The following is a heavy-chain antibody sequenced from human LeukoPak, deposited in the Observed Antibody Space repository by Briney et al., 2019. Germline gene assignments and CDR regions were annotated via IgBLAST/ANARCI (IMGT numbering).Heavy chain of an antibody. V-gene: IGHV3-21*01. J-gene: IGHJ1*01. CDR3: ASYSSSWTGYFQH. Sequence: PGGSLRLSCAASGFTFSSYSMNWVRQAPGKGLEWVSSISSSSSYIYYADSVKGRFTISRDNAKNSLYLQMNSLGAEDTAVYYCASYSSSWTGYFQHWGQGTLVTVSS. CDR2: ISSSSSYI. CDR1: GFTFSSYS. D-gene: IGHD6-13*01.